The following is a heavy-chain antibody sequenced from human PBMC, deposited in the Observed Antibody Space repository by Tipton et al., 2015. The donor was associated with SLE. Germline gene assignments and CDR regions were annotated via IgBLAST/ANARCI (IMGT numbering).Heavy chain of an antibody. CDR1: GFTFSSYG. D-gene: IGHD4-23*01. CDR2: ISGSDTDT. CDR3: AKGGGGNPFDY. J-gene: IGHJ4*02. Sequence: SLRLSCAASGFTFSSYGMSWVRQAPGKGLEWVSLISGSDTDTYYADSVKGRFTTSRDNSKNTLYLQMNSLRAEDTAVYYCAKGGGGNPFDYWGQGSLVTVSS. V-gene: IGHV3-23*01.